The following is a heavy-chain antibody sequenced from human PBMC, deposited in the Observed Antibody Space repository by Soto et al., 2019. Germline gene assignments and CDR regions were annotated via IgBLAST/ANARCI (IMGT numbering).Heavy chain of an antibody. D-gene: IGHD5-12*01. Sequence: ASVKVSCKASGYTFTGYYMHWVRQAPGQGLEWMGWINPNSGGTNYAQKFQGRVTMTRDTSISTAYMELSRLRSDDTAVYYCARDRVDIVATIYYYYGMDVRGQGTTVTVSS. J-gene: IGHJ6*02. CDR1: GYTFTGYY. CDR3: ARDRVDIVATIYYYYGMDV. CDR2: INPNSGGT. V-gene: IGHV1-2*02.